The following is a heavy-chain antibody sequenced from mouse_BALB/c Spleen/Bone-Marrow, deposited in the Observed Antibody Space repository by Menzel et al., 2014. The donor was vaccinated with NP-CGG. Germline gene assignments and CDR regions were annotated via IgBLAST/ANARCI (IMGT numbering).Heavy chain of an antibody. J-gene: IGHJ4*01. CDR1: GFTFSTYY. Sequence: EVMLVESGGGLVKVGESLKLSCAASGFTFSTYYMSWGRQTPEKRLELVAAIYTNDGSTYYPDTVKGRSAISRDNAKNPLYLQMSSLNSEDTALYYCARRAFYALDYWGQGTSVTVSS. CDR2: IYTNDGST. V-gene: IGHV5-6-2*01. CDR3: ARRAFYALDY.